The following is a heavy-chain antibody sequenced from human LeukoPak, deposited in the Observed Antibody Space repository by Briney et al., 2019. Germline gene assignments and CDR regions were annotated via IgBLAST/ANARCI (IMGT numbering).Heavy chain of an antibody. J-gene: IGHJ4*02. Sequence: SETLSLTCTVSGGSISSGDYYWSWVRQPPGKGLEWIGRIYTSGSTNYNPSLKSRVTMSVDTSKNQFSLKLSSVTAADTAVYYCAREGSASDYWGQGTLVTVSS. V-gene: IGHV4-61*02. D-gene: IGHD2-2*01. CDR3: AREGSASDY. CDR2: IYTSGST. CDR1: GGSISSGDYY.